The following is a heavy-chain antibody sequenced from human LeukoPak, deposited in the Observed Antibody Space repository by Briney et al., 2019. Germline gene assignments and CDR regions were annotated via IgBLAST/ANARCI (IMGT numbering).Heavy chain of an antibody. CDR3: ARDPTLGWFDP. V-gene: IGHV4-39*07. D-gene: IGHD2/OR15-2a*01. J-gene: IGHJ5*02. CDR1: GGSISSSSYY. CDR2: IYYSGST. Sequence: SETLSLTCTVSGGSISSSSYYWGWIRQPPGKGLEWIGSIYYSGSTYYNPSLKSRVTISVDTSKNQFSLKLSSVTAADTAVYYCARDPTLGWFDPWGQGTLVTVSS.